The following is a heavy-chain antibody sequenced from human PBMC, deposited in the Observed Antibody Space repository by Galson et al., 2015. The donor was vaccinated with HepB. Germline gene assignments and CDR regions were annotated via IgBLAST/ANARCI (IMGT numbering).Heavy chain of an antibody. Sequence: QSGAEVTKPGESLEISCKGSGYSFTDFWIAWVRQMPGKGLEWMGIIYPGDSDTKYSPSFQGQVTISVDRPISTAYLQWSSLKASDTAIYYCARAYCSGGSCYSGLHWFDPWGQGTLVTVSS. CDR3: ARAYCSGGSCYSGLHWFDP. D-gene: IGHD2-15*01. V-gene: IGHV5-51*01. J-gene: IGHJ5*02. CDR1: GYSFTDFW. CDR2: IYPGDSDT.